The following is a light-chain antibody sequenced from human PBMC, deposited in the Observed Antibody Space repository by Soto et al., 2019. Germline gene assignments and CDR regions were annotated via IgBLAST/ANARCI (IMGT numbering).Light chain of an antibody. CDR1: QSVSTN. CDR3: QQYNNWPPLT. CDR2: GAS. J-gene: IGKJ4*01. V-gene: IGKV3-15*01. Sequence: EIVMTQSPATLSVSPGDRATLSCRASQSVSTNLDWYHQKPGQAPRLLIYGASTRATGIPARFSGSGSGTEFTLTISSLQSEDFAVYYCQQYNNWPPLTFGGGTKVEIK.